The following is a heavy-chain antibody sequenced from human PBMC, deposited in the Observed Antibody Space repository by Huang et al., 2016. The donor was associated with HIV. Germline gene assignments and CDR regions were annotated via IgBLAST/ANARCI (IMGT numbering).Heavy chain of an antibody. V-gene: IGHV4-34*01. D-gene: IGHD3-10*01. CDR2: ITHSGST. J-gene: IGHJ4*02. CDR1: GGSFSGYY. Sequence: QVQLHQWGAGLLKPSETLSLTCAVYGGSFSGYYWSWIRQHPGKGLEWIGEITHSGSTNHNPSLKSRVTRSEETSKNQVSGKLSSVTAADTAVYYCARAPHYGSGSYYYWGQGTLVTVSS. CDR3: ARAPHYGSGSYYY.